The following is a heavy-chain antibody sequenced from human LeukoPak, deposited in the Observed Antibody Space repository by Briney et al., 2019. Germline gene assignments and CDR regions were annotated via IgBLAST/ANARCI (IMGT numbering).Heavy chain of an antibody. CDR2: INPNSGGT. D-gene: IGHD5-12*01. V-gene: IGHV1-2*02. J-gene: IGHJ4*02. CDR3: ARALLGGYEYIGY. Sequence: GASVKVSCMDSGYTSTGYYMHWVRQAPGQGLEWMGWINPNSGGTNYAQKFRGRVTMTRDTSISTAYMELSRLRSDDTAIYYRARALLGGYEYIGYWRQASLVTVSS. CDR1: GYTSTGYY.